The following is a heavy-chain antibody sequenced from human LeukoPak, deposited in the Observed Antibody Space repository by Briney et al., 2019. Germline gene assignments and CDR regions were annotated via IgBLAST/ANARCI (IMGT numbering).Heavy chain of an antibody. CDR1: GFTVSSNY. CDR3: ARTGYSGSLVSYFDY. V-gene: IGHV3-53*01. CDR2: IYSGGTT. J-gene: IGHJ4*02. Sequence: GGSLRLSCAASGFTVSSNYMSWVRQAPGKGLEWVSVIYSGGTTHYADSVKGRFTISRDNSKNTLYLQMNSLRAEDTAVYYCARTGYSGSLVSYFDYWGQGTLVTVSS. D-gene: IGHD6-13*01.